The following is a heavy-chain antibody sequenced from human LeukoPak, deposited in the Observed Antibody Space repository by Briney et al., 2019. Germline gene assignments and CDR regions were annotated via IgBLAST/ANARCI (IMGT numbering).Heavy chain of an antibody. CDR3: ARARQPLPTDY. Sequence: GGSLRLSCTASGFIFSGSWMAWIRQAPGKGLEWVAVISYDGSNKYYADSVKGRFTISRDNSKNTLYLQMNSLRAEDTAVYYCARARQPLPTDYWGQGTLVTVSS. J-gene: IGHJ4*02. CDR2: ISYDGSNK. V-gene: IGHV3-30-3*01. D-gene: IGHD2-15*01. CDR1: GFIFSGSW.